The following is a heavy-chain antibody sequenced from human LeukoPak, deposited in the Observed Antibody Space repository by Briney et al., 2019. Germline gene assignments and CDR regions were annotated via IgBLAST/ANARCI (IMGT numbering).Heavy chain of an antibody. Sequence: GGSLRLSCAASGFTFSNYWMSWVRQAPGKGLEWVANIKQDGSEKYYVDSVKGRFTISRDNAKNSLYMQMNSLRAEDAAVYYCARDRRPYYGSGSYPDYWGQGTVVTVSA. D-gene: IGHD3-10*01. CDR3: ARDRRPYYGSGSYPDY. V-gene: IGHV3-7*04. CDR1: GFTFSNYW. J-gene: IGHJ4*02. CDR2: IKQDGSEK.